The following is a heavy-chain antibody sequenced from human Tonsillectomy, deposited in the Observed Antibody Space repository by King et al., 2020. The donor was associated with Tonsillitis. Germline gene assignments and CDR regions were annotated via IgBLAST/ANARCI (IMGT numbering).Heavy chain of an antibody. CDR3: ARDFYAVNGDYVAPRSIFDY. J-gene: IGHJ4*02. CDR2: IWYDGSNK. CDR1: GFTFSSYG. D-gene: IGHD4-17*01. Sequence: VQLVESGGGVVQPGRSLRLSCAASGFTFSSYGMHWVRQAPGKGLEWVAVIWYDGSNKLYADSVKGRFPISRANSKNTLYLQMNSLRAEDTAVYYCARDFYAVNGDYVAPRSIFDYWGQGTLVTVSS. V-gene: IGHV3-33*01.